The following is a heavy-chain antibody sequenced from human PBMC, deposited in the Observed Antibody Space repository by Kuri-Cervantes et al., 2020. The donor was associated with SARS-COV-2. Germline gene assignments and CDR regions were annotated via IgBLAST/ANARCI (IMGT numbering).Heavy chain of an antibody. CDR2: ISSSSSYI. J-gene: IGHJ4*02. CDR1: GFTFSSYS. D-gene: IGHD6-6*01. Sequence: GESLKISCAASGFTFSSYSMNWVRQAPGKGLEWVSSISSSSSYIYYADSVKGRFTISRGNAKNSLYLQMNSLRAEDTAVYYCARGSSSTYFDYWGQGTLVTVSS. CDR3: ARGSSSTYFDY. V-gene: IGHV3-21*01.